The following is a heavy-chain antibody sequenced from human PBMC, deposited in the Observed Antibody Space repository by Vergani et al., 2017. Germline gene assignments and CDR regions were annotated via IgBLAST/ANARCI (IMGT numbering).Heavy chain of an antibody. CDR3: ATKSCGTPGCQIGYFRE. D-gene: IGHD1-1*01. CDR2: ISYDGTQK. Sequence: QVHLVESGGAVSKLGGPLSLSLLFLDSTSVYYAFTWSPQVRAKGLEWVAVISYDGTQKYYADSVKGRFTSSRDNSKSTLYLQMNSLRTEDTAVYYCATKSCGTPGCQIGYFREWGQGTLVTVSS. CDR1: DSTSVYYA. V-gene: IGHV3-30*03. J-gene: IGHJ1*01.